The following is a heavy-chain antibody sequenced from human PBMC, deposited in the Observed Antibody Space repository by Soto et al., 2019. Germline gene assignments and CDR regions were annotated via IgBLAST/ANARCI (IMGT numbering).Heavy chain of an antibody. Sequence: QVQLVESGGGVIQPGRSLRLSCAASGFTFSSRAMNWVRQAPGKGLEWVALISHDGRDSYYADSVKGRLTISRDNSKNTLYLQINSLRAEDTAVYYCARSLKDSSGYYYVRVLHYYYGMDVWGQGTTVTVSS. CDR1: GFTFSSRA. D-gene: IGHD3-22*01. CDR3: ARSLKDSSGYYYVRVLHYYYGMDV. J-gene: IGHJ6*02. CDR2: ISHDGRDS. V-gene: IGHV3-30*04.